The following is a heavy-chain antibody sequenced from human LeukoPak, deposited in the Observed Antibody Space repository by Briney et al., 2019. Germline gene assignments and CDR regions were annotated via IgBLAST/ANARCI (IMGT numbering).Heavy chain of an antibody. Sequence: ASVKVSCKVSGYSLSELSIHWVRQAPGKGLEWMGGFDFEDGETLYAQKFRGRLTVTEDTSTDTSYMELSSLAYDDTAVYYCATETPLSGTYSVHFDSWGQGTLVTVSS. CDR1: GYSLSELS. D-gene: IGHD1-26*01. J-gene: IGHJ4*02. CDR2: FDFEDGET. CDR3: ATETPLSGTYSVHFDS. V-gene: IGHV1-24*01.